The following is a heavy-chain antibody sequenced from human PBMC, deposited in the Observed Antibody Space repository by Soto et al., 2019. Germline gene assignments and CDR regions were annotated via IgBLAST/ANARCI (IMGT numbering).Heavy chain of an antibody. J-gene: IGHJ4*02. CDR3: ARASLQPFAY. Sequence: QVQLVQSGAEVKEPGASVKVSCKASGYTFTTYGISWVRQAPGLGLEWMGWITAYNGNTDYAQKLQGRVTMTTDTSTSTAYMELRSLRSEDTAVYYCARASLQPFAYWGQGTLVTVSS. CDR2: ITAYNGNT. V-gene: IGHV1-18*04. CDR1: GYTFTTYG. D-gene: IGHD6-13*01.